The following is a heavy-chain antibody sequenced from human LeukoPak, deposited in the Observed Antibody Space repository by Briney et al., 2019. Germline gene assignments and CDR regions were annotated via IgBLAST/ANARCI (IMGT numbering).Heavy chain of an antibody. D-gene: IGHD3-22*01. CDR1: GYSFTSYW. Sequence: GESLKISCKGSGYSFTSYWIGWVRQMPGKGLEWMGIIYPGDSDTRYSPSFQGQVTISADKSISTAYLQWSSLKASDTAMYYCARLTPYDSSGLGFDYWGQGTLVTVSS. V-gene: IGHV5-51*01. J-gene: IGHJ4*02. CDR2: IYPGDSDT. CDR3: ARLTPYDSSGLGFDY.